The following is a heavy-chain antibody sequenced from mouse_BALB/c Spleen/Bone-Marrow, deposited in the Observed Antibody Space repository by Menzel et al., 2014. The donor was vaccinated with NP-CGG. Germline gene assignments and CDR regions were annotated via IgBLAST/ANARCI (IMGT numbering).Heavy chain of an antibody. Sequence: VQLKESGAELVKPGASVKMSCTASGFNITSSYMDWVKQRPGQGLEWIGRIDPANGDTNYDPKFQGKATITADTSSNSDLLHINSLASDYSAVYCVSNGSVCYLDYWGEGTTVTVSS. CDR3: SNGSVCYLDY. CDR2: IDPANGDT. V-gene: IGHV14-3*02. CDR1: GFNITSSY. D-gene: IGHD1-2*01. J-gene: IGHJ1*01.